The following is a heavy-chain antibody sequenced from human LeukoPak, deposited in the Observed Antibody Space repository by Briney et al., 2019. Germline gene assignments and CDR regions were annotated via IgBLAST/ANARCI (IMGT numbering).Heavy chain of an antibody. CDR3: ATDLYPLYGDPRGAFEI. CDR2: ISGGGGNT. Sequence: GGSLRLSCAASKFAFSSYAMSWVRQAPGKGLEWVSTISGGGGNTSYADSVRGRFTISRDNSKNTLYLQMNSLRAEDTAVYYCATDLYPLYGDPRGAFEIWGQGTMVTVSS. J-gene: IGHJ3*02. V-gene: IGHV3-23*01. CDR1: KFAFSSYA. D-gene: IGHD4-17*01.